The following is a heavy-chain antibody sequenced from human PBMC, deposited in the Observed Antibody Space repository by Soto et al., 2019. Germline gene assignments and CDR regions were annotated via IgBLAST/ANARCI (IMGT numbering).Heavy chain of an antibody. Sequence: QVQLVESGGGVVQPGRSLRLSCAASGFTFSSYGMHWVRQAPGKGLEWVALISYDGSDKYYADSVKVRFTISRDNSKNTLYLQMNSLRVEDTAVYYCGAGQYFSDYWGQGTLVTVSS. CDR1: GFTFSSYG. D-gene: IGHD6-13*01. J-gene: IGHJ4*02. CDR2: ISYDGSDK. V-gene: IGHV3-30*03. CDR3: GAGQYFSDY.